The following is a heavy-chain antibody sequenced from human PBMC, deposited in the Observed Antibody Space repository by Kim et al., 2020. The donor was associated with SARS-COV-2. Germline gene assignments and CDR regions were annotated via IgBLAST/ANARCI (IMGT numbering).Heavy chain of an antibody. D-gene: IGHD5-18*01. J-gene: IGHJ4*02. CDR2: ISWNSGSI. V-gene: IGHV3-9*01. CDR3: AKLPTWGYSYG. Sequence: GGSLRLSCAASGFTFDDYAMHWVRQAPGKGLEWVSGISWNSGSIGYADSVKGRFTISRDNAKNSLYLQMNSLRAEDTALYYCAKLPTWGYSYGWGQGTLVTVSS. CDR1: GFTFDDYA.